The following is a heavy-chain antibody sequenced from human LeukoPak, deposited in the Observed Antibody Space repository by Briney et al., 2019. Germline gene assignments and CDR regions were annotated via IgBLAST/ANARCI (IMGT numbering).Heavy chain of an antibody. V-gene: IGHV3-30*02. CDR2: IQNDRNNK. CDR1: GFTFSSHG. J-gene: IGHJ4*02. CDR3: AKRGTVTSNFEY. D-gene: IGHD4-17*01. Sequence: GGSLRLSCAASGFTFSSHGMHWVRQAPGKGLEWVAFIQNDRNNKYYADSVKGRFTISRDNSKNTLYLQMNSLRTEDTADYYCAKRGTVTSNFEYWGQGTLVTVSS.